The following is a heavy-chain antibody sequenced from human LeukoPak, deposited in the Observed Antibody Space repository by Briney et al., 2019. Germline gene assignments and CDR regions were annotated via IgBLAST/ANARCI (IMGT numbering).Heavy chain of an antibody. Sequence: TSSETLYLTCTVSGGSISSYYWSWIRQPPGKGLEWIGYIYYSGSTNYNPSLKSRVTISVDTSKNQFSLKLSSVTAADTAVYYCARADFGTGAFDIWGQGTMVTVSS. CDR2: IYYSGST. CDR1: GGSISSYY. CDR3: ARADFGTGAFDI. D-gene: IGHD1-14*01. J-gene: IGHJ3*02. V-gene: IGHV4-59*08.